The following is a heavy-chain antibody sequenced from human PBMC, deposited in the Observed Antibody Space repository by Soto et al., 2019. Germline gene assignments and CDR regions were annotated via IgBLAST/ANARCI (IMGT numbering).Heavy chain of an antibody. J-gene: IGHJ3*02. D-gene: IGHD6-19*01. V-gene: IGHV4-30-2*01. CDR3: ARGGYTSGGRGAFDI. Sequence: SETLSLTCAVSGDSFSSGGHSWSWIRQPPGKGLEWIGYIFHSGDTYYNPSLKSRVTISVDRSKNQFSLKLSSVTAADTALYYCARGGYTSGGRGAFDIWGQGTIVTVSS. CDR2: IFHSGDT. CDR1: GDSFSSGGHS.